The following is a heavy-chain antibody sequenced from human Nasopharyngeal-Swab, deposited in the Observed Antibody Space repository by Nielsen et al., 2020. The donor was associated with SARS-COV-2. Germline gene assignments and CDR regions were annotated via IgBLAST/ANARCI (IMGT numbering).Heavy chain of an antibody. Sequence: VRQAPGKGLEWVAVIWYDGSNKYYADSVKGRFTISRDNSKNTLYLQMNSLRAEDTAVYYCAKESGPLTQPDTYYYDSSGYPYYYYYGMDVWGQGTTVTVSS. D-gene: IGHD3-22*01. J-gene: IGHJ6*02. V-gene: IGHV3-33*06. CDR2: IWYDGSNK. CDR3: AKESGPLTQPDTYYYDSSGYPYYYYYGMDV.